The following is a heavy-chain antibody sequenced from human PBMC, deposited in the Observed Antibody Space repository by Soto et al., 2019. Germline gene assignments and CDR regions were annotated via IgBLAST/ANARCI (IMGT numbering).Heavy chain of an antibody. Sequence: GGSLRLSWAAAGFTLSSYPMSWVRQAPGNGLEWVSAISGSGGSTYYADSVTGRFTISRDNSKNTRYLQMNSLRAGDPPVYYCAKNPHLPGSGRYICSSYRYPTALWRQGNLVTVSS. CDR3: AKNPHLPGSGRYICSSYRYPTAL. D-gene: IGHD3-16*02. CDR2: ISGSGGST. V-gene: IGHV3-23*01. J-gene: IGHJ4*02. CDR1: GFTLSSYP.